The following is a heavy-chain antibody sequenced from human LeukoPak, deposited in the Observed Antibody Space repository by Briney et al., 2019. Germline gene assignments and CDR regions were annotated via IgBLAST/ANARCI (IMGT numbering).Heavy chain of an antibody. Sequence: GGSLRLSCAASGFTFSNAWMSWVRQAPGRGLEWIGRIKSKTDGETTEYAAPVKGRFTISRDDSKNTLYLQMNSLKTEDTAVYYCTTLRLALAYGVDVWGQGTTVTVSS. D-gene: IGHD5/OR15-5a*01. V-gene: IGHV3-15*01. CDR2: IKSKTDGETT. J-gene: IGHJ6*02. CDR3: TTLRLALAYGVDV. CDR1: GFTFSNAW.